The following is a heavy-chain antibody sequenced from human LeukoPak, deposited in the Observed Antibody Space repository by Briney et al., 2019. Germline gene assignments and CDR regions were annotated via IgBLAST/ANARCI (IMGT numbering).Heavy chain of an antibody. J-gene: IGHJ6*03. Sequence: PSQTLSLTCTVSGGSLSSGSYYWSWIRQPAGKGLEWIARIYNSGSTNYNPSLKSRVPISVDTSKNQFSLKLSSVTAADTAVYYCARDRISLDYYYYMDVWGKGTTVTVSS. V-gene: IGHV4-61*02. CDR3: ARDRISLDYYYYMDV. CDR1: GGSLSSGSYY. D-gene: IGHD2-21*01. CDR2: IYNSGST.